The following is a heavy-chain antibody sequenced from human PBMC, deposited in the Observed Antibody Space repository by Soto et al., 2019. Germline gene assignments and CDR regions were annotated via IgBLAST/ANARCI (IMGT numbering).Heavy chain of an antibody. CDR3: ARDKGDGSWVYYGF. CDR2: ISAYNGNT. D-gene: IGHD3-10*01. V-gene: IGHV1-18*01. Sequence: QVQLVQSGAEVKKPGASVKVSCKASGYTFTSYGISWVRQAPGQGLEWMGWISAYNGNTNNAQKLQGRVTMTTDTSTSTASMELRSLRSDDTAVYYWARDKGDGSWVYYGFWGQGTLVTVSA. J-gene: IGHJ4*02. CDR1: GYTFTSYG.